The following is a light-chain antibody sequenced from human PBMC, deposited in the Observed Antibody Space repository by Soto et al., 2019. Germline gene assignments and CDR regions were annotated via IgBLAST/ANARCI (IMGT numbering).Light chain of an antibody. CDR2: AAS. V-gene: IGKV1-5*01. CDR3: QQYNSYSQK. Sequence: DIQMTQSPSSLSASVGYRVTITCRASQRISTYLHWFQQKPGKAPKLLIYAASNLQSGVPSRFSGSGSGTEFTLTISSLRPDDFATYYCQQYNSYSQKFGKGNKVDIK. CDR1: QRISTY. J-gene: IGKJ1*01.